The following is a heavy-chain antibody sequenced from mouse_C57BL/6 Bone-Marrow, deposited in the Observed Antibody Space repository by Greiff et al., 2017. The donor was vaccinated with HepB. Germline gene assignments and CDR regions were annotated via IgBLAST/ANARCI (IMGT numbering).Heavy chain of an antibody. D-gene: IGHD1-1*01. V-gene: IGHV1-7*01. CDR3: ARDYDGSPPFAY. CDR2: INPSSGYT. Sequence: VQLQQSGAELAKPGASVKLSCKASGYTFTSYWMHWVKQRPGQGLEWIGYINPSSGYTKYNQKFKDQATLTADKSSSTAYMQLSSLTYEDSAVYYCARDYDGSPPFAYWGQGTLVTVSA. J-gene: IGHJ3*01. CDR1: GYTFTSYW.